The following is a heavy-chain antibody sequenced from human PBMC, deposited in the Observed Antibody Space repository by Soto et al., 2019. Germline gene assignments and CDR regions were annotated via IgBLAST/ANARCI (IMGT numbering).Heavy chain of an antibody. CDR1: GFTFTRYS. J-gene: IGHJ4*02. D-gene: IGHD2-2*01. CDR2: ISSTTNYI. Sequence: GGSLRLSCAASGFTFTRYSMNWVRQAPGKGLEWVSSISSTTNYIYYGDSMKGRFTISRDNAKNSLYLQMNSLRAEDTAVYYCARVIIVRRGYFDFWGQGTLVTVSS. V-gene: IGHV3-21*06. CDR3: ARVIIVRRGYFDF.